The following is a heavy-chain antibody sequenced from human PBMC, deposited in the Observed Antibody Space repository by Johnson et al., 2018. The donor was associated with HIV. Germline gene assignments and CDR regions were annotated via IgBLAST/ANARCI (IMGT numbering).Heavy chain of an antibody. CDR3: VREIQSYGGNFGGAFDI. D-gene: IGHD4-23*01. J-gene: IGHJ3*02. CDR1: GFTFSSYA. Sequence: QVQLVESGGGLVQPGGSLKLACAASGFTFSSYAMHWVRQAPGKGLEWAAVISYDGSDKYYADSVKGRFTISRDNSKNTLYLQMNSLRAEDTAVYYCVREIQSYGGNFGGAFDIWGQGTMVTVSS. CDR2: ISYDGSDK. V-gene: IGHV3-30*04.